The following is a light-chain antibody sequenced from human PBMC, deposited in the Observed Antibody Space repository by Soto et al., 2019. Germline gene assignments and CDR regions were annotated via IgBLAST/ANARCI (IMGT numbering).Light chain of an antibody. CDR1: QGISNY. J-gene: IGKJ3*01. CDR3: QKYDRAPFT. Sequence: DIQMTQSPSSLSASVGDRVTITCRASQGISNYLAWYPQKXGRLPKXXLFGASTLQSGVPARFSGSGAGTLCTRTINGLLPEDVETDYCQKYDRAPFTFGPGTKVDIK. V-gene: IGKV1-27*01. CDR2: GAS.